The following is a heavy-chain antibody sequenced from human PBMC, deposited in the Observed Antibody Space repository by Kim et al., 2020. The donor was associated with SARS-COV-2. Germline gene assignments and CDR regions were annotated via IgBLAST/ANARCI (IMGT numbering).Heavy chain of an antibody. CDR2: ISSSSSTI. CDR1: GFTFSSYS. CDR3: ARKGNSPAARNTVTTSPFDY. V-gene: IGHV3-48*02. J-gene: IGHJ4*02. Sequence: GGSLRLSCAASGFTFSSYSMNWVRQAPGKGLEWVSYISSSSSTIYYADSVKGRFTISRDNAKNSLYLQMNSLRDEDTAVYYCARKGNSPAARNTVTTSPFDYWGQGTLVTVSS. D-gene: IGHD4-17*01.